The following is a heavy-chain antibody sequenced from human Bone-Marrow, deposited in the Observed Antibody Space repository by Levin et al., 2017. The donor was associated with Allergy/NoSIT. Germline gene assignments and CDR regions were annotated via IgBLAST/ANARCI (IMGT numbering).Heavy chain of an antibody. CDR3: AKDLRWEPLDY. D-gene: IGHD1-26*01. Sequence: GESLKISCAASGFTFSGYAMNWVRQAPGRGLEWLSGISDSGDNTDYADSVKGRFTISRDNSNNTLYLQMNRLRAEDTAIYYCAKDLRWEPLDYWGQGTLITVSS. CDR1: GFTFSGYA. CDR2: ISDSGDNT. V-gene: IGHV3-23*01. J-gene: IGHJ4*02.